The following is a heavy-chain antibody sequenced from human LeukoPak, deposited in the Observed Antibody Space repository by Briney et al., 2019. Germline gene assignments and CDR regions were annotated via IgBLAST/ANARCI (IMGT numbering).Heavy chain of an antibody. CDR1: GGSFSGYY. D-gene: IGHD6-13*01. CDR2: INHSGST. CDR3: AKESAPHGYSSSWYLSGTPGINWFDP. J-gene: IGHJ5*02. Sequence: SETLSLTCAVYGGSFSGYYWSWIRQPPGKGLEWIGEINHSGSTNYNPSLKSRVTISVDTSKNQFSLKLSSVTAADTAVYYCAKESAPHGYSSSWYLSGTPGINWFDPWGQGTLVTVSS. V-gene: IGHV4-34*01.